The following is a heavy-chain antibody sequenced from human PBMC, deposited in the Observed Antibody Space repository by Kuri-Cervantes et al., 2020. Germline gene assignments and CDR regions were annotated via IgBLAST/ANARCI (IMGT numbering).Heavy chain of an antibody. CDR1: GGSFSGYY. J-gene: IGHJ3*02. CDR3: ARLPRLGELSPNAFDI. V-gene: IGHV4-34*01. Sequence: SQTLSLTCAVYGGSFSGYYWSWIRQPPGKGLEWIGEINHSGSTNYNPSLKSRVTISVDTSKNQFSLKLSSVTAADTAVYYCARLPRLGELSPNAFDIWGQGTMVTVSS. D-gene: IGHD3-16*02. CDR2: INHSGST.